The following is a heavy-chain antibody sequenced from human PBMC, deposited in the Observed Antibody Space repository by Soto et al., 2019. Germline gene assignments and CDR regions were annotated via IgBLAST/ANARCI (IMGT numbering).Heavy chain of an antibody. D-gene: IGHD3-10*01. Sequence: LRLSCAASGFTFSSYGMHWVRQAPGKGLEWVAVISYDGSNKYYADSVKGRFTISRDNSKNTLYLQMNSLRAGDTAVYYCAKDQSWYYYGPQTRPGGAFDIWGQGTMVT. CDR1: GFTFSSYG. CDR3: AKDQSWYYYGPQTRPGGAFDI. J-gene: IGHJ3*02. V-gene: IGHV3-30*18. CDR2: ISYDGSNK.